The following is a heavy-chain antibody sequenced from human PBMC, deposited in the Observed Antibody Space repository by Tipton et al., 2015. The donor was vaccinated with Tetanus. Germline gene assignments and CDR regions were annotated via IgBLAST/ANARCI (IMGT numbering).Heavy chain of an antibody. CDR1: GFTFSSYS. Sequence: SLRLSCAASGFTFSSYSMNWVRQAPGKGLEWVSSISSSSSYIYYADSVKGRFSISRDNAKNSLYLRMNSLRAEDTAVYYCARDPRDFGVGMDVWGQGTTVTVSS. CDR3: ARDPRDFGVGMDV. D-gene: IGHD3-3*01. J-gene: IGHJ6*02. CDR2: ISSSSSYI. V-gene: IGHV3-21*04.